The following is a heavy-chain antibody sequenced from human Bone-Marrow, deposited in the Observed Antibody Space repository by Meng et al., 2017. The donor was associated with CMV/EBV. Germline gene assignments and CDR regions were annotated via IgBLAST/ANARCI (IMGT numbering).Heavy chain of an antibody. D-gene: IGHD5-12*01. CDR1: GFTFSSYE. CDR3: ARVRVLYWYFDL. CDR2: IGTAGDT. Sequence: GESLKISCAASGFTFSSYEMNWVRQATGKGLEWVSAIGTAGDTYYPGSVKGRFTISRENAKNSLYLQMNSLRAEDTAVYYCARVRVLYWYFDLWGRGTLVTVSS. J-gene: IGHJ2*01. V-gene: IGHV3-13*01.